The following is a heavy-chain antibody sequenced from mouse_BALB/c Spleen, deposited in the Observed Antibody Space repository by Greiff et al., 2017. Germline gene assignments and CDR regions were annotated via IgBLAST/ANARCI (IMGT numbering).Heavy chain of an antibody. CDR3: ARLRDYYGSSPFAY. D-gene: IGHD1-1*01. V-gene: IGHV1S135*01. Sequence: EVQLQESGPELVKPGASVKVSCKASGYAFTIYNMYWVKQSHGKSLEWIGYIDPYNGGTSYNQKFKGKATLTVDKSSSTAYMHLNSLTSEDSAVYYCARLRDYYGSSPFAYWGQGTLVTVSA. CDR2: IDPYNGGT. J-gene: IGHJ3*01. CDR1: GYAFTIYN.